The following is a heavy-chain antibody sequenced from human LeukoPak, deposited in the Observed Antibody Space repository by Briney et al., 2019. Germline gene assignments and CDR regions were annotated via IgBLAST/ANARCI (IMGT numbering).Heavy chain of an antibody. V-gene: IGHV4-30-4*01. CDR1: GGSISSGDYY. J-gene: IGHJ5*02. D-gene: IGHD3-22*01. CDR2: MYYSGST. CDR3: ARPYYYDSRIDP. Sequence: PSETLSLTCTVSGGSISSGDYYWSWIRHPPGKALEWIAYMYYSGSTYYNPSLKSRVTMSADTSKNQLSLKLSSVTAADTAVYYCARPYYYDSRIDPWGQGILVTVSS.